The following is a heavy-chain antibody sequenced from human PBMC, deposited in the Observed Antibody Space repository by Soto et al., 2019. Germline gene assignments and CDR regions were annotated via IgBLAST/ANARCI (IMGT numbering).Heavy chain of an antibody. J-gene: IGHJ5*02. D-gene: IGHD4-17*01. V-gene: IGHV4-30-2*01. Sequence: QLQLQESGSGLVKPSKTLSLTCAVSGGSISSGGYSLSWIRQPPGKGLEWIGYIYHSGSTYYNPSLKSPVTNSEDRSKNQFSLKLSSVTAADTAVYYCARFYGDYANWFDPWGQGTLVTVSS. CDR2: IYHSGST. CDR1: GGSISSGGYS. CDR3: ARFYGDYANWFDP.